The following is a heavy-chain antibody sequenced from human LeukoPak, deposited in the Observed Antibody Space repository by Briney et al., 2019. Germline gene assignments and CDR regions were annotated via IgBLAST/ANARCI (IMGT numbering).Heavy chain of an antibody. D-gene: IGHD5-18*01. J-gene: IGHJ4*01. CDR3: AKGNGYSYGRYYFDY. CDR2: ITASGGNT. CDR1: GFTFSSYA. Sequence: GGSLRLSCAASGFTFSSYAMGWVRQAPGKGLEWVSAITASGGNTYYADSVKGRFTISRDNSKNTLYLQVNSLRAEDTAVYYCAKGNGYSYGRYYFDYWGQEPWSPSPQ. V-gene: IGHV3-23*01.